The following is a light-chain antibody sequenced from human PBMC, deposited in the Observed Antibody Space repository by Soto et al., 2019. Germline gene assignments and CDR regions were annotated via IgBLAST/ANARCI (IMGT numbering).Light chain of an antibody. CDR1: QYIGSA. V-gene: IGKV3D-15*01. CDR3: HQYGNSPQT. J-gene: IGKJ1*01. CDR2: AAS. Sequence: EVALTQSPATLSVSPGDRAPLSCRASQYIGSAVAWYNQRSGQAPRLLIYAASTRATGIPDRFSGSGSGTVFTLTINILQSDDFEVYYCHQYGNSPQTFGQGTKVDIK.